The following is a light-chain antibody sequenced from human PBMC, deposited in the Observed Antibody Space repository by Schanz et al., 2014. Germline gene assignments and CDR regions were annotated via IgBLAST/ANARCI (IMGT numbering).Light chain of an antibody. J-gene: IGLJ2*01. CDR2: EVT. CDR3: SSYAGNNNLRVL. Sequence: QSALTQPASVSGSPGQSITISCTGTSSDVGGYNYVSWYQQYPGKAPKLMIYEVTKRPSGVPDRFSGSKSGNTASLTVSGLQAEDESDYYCSSYAGNNNLRVLFGGGTKLTVL. V-gene: IGLV2-8*01. CDR1: SSDVGGYNY.